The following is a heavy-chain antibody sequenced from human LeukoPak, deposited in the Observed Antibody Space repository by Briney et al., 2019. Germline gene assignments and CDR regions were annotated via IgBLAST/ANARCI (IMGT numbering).Heavy chain of an antibody. J-gene: IGHJ3*02. CDR3: AKDWDSSGYFEI. CDR1: GFTFSSYG. CDR2: ISGGGGST. V-gene: IGHV3-23*01. Sequence: GGSLRLSCAAHGFTFSSYGMSWVRQAPGKGLEWVSGISGGGGSTHYADSVKGRLTISRDNSKNTLYLQMNSLRAEDTAVYYCAKDWDSSGYFEIWGQGTMVTVSS. D-gene: IGHD3-22*01.